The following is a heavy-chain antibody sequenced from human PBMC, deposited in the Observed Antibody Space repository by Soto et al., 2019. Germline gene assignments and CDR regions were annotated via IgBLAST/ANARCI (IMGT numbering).Heavy chain of an antibody. CDR2: ISTSGNT. CDR1: GVSMRNSY. Sequence: PSETLSLTCSVSGVSMRNSYWTWIRQSAGKGLEWIGRISTSGNTNYNPSLNSRLTMSVDTSKNQVSLKLTSVTDADTAVYYCARGGGVPALGDPWGQGTLVTVSS. D-gene: IGHD3-16*01. CDR3: ARGGGVPALGDP. J-gene: IGHJ5*02. V-gene: IGHV4-4*07.